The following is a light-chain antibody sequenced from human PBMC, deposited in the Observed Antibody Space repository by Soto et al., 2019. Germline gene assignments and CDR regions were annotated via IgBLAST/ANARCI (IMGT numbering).Light chain of an antibody. CDR3: QQSYNWPPYT. V-gene: IGKV3-15*01. CDR1: QSVSND. CDR2: SVS. J-gene: IGKJ2*01. Sequence: EIVMTQSPATLSVSPGERATLSCRASQSVSNDLAWYQQKPGQAPRLLIYSVSTRATGIPTRFSGSGSGTEFTLTISSLQSEDFAVYYCQQSYNWPPYTFGQGTKLEIK.